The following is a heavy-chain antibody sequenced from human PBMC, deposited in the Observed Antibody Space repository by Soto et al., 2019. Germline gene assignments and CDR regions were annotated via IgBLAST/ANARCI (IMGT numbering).Heavy chain of an antibody. J-gene: IGHJ4*02. CDR2: IYNNGRT. CDR1: GGSISSSS. Sequence: PSETLSLTCTVSGGSISSSSWSWIRQPPGRGLEWIGYIYNNGRTDYNPSLKSRVTISLDTSKNHFSLKLSSVTPADTAVYYCARARFCTSTSCYHYFDFWGQGTLVTVSS. D-gene: IGHD2-2*01. CDR3: ARARFCTSTSCYHYFDF. V-gene: IGHV4-59*01.